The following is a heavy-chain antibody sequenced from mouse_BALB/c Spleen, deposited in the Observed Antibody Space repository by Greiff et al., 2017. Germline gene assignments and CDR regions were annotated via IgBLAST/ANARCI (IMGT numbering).Heavy chain of an antibody. CDR3: ARGTTVVGRGFAY. V-gene: IGHV2-9*02. CDR2: IWAGGST. Sequence: VMLVESGPGLVAPSQSLSITCTVSGFSLTSYGVHWVRQPPGKGLEWLGVIWAGGSTNYNSALMSRLSISKDNSKSQVFLKMNSLQTDDTAMYYCARGTTVVGRGFAYWGQGTLVTVSA. CDR1: GFSLTSYG. D-gene: IGHD1-1*01. J-gene: IGHJ3*01.